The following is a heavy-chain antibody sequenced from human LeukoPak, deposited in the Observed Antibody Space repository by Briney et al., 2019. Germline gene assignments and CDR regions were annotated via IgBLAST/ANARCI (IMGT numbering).Heavy chain of an antibody. V-gene: IGHV3-23*01. CDR3: AKDLGYYYDSSGYGYFDY. Sequence: PGGSLRLSCAASGFTFSSYAMSWVRQAPGKGLEWVSAISGSGGSTYYADSVKGRFTISRDNSKNTLYLQMNSLRAEDTAVYYCAKDLGYYYDSSGYGYFDYWGQGTLVTVSS. CDR2: ISGSGGST. J-gene: IGHJ4*02. CDR1: GFTFSSYA. D-gene: IGHD3-22*01.